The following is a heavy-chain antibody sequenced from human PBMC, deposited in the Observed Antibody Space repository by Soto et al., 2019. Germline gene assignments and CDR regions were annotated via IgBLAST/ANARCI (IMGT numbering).Heavy chain of an antibody. CDR3: ARSGGTTGTGLFHFDS. J-gene: IGHJ4*02. V-gene: IGHV3-33*01. CDR1: GFTGNTYS. CDR2: IWYDGTQK. Sequence: QVQLAESGRGVVQPGRSLRLSCEASGFTGNTYSMRWVRQPPGKGLEWLAAIWYDGTQKYYADSVKGRFIISSDNSNKTLYLEMNSLRAADTAVYYCARSGGTTGTGLFHFDSWGQGTLVTVSA. D-gene: IGHD3-10*01.